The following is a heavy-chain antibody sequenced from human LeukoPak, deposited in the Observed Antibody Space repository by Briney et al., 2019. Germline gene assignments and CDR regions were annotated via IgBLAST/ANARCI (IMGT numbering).Heavy chain of an antibody. Sequence: GASVKVSCKASGGTFSSYAISWVRQAPGQGLEWMGGIIPIFGTANYAQKFQGRVTITADESTSTAYMELSSLRSEDTAVYYCVRAPYGSGFVDYGMDVWGQGTTVTVSS. CDR1: GGTFSSYA. D-gene: IGHD3-10*01. V-gene: IGHV1-69*13. J-gene: IGHJ6*02. CDR3: VRAPYGSGFVDYGMDV. CDR2: IIPIFGTA.